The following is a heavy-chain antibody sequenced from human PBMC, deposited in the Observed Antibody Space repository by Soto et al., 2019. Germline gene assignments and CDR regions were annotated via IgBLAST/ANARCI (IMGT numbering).Heavy chain of an antibody. J-gene: IGHJ5*01. CDR1: GGYISSGDHY. CDR3: VRGGYWKEIDS. Sequence: LSLTCSVSGGYISSGDHYWSRIRQPPGKGLEWSGYIYYSGRANYNPSLKSRVVISVDTSKNQFSLKLTAVTAADTAVYYCVRGGYWKEIDSWGQGTLVTVSS. D-gene: IGHD1-1*01. CDR2: IYYSGRA. V-gene: IGHV4-30-4*01.